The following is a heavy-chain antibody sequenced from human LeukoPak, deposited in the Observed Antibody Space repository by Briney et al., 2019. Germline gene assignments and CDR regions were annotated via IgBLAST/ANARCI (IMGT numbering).Heavy chain of an antibody. Sequence: GGSLRLSCAASGFTFDDYAMHWVRQAPGKGLEWVSLITGDGSSTYYADSVKVRFTISRDNAKNSLYLQMNSLRAEDTALYYCARDTMVRGVKEDDWFDPWGQGTLVTVSS. CDR1: GFTFDDYA. CDR2: ITGDGSST. J-gene: IGHJ5*02. D-gene: IGHD3-10*01. CDR3: ARDTMVRGVKEDDWFDP. V-gene: IGHV3-43*02.